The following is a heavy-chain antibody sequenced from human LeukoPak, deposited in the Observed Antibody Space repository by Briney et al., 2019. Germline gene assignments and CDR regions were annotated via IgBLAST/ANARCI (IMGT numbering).Heavy chain of an antibody. Sequence: GGSLRLSCAASGFTLSSYSMNWVRQAPGKWLEWVSDISSSSSTIYYADSVKGRFTISRDNAKNSLYLQMNSLRAEDTAVYYCAREGFCSGGSCWISFDYWGQGTLVTVSS. CDR2: ISSSSSTI. CDR1: GFTLSSYS. D-gene: IGHD2-15*01. V-gene: IGHV3-48*01. J-gene: IGHJ4*02. CDR3: AREGFCSGGSCWISFDY.